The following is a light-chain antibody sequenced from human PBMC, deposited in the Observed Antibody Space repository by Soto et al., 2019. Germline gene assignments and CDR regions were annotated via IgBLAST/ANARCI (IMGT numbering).Light chain of an antibody. CDR1: ESIATW. V-gene: IGKV1-5*01. J-gene: IGKJ2*01. Sequence: DVHLTQSPSTLSASVGDRVTMTCRASESIATWLAWYQQKPGKATKLLIYDASRLESGVPSRFSGGGSGTEFTLTISDLQPDDFATYYCHQYNSYFGQGTKLEF. CDR3: HQYNSY. CDR2: DAS.